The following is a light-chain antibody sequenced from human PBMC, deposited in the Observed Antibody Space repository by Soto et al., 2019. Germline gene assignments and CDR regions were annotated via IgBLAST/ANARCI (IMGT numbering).Light chain of an antibody. CDR3: QLYGISPH. Sequence: EIVMTQSPATLSVSPGERATLSCRASQRIDTSLAWYQQRPGQAPRLLLYNAATRATGIPARFSGRGSGTEFTLAISRLEPEDFAVYYCQLYGISPHFGQGTRLEIK. V-gene: IGKV3-15*01. J-gene: IGKJ5*01. CDR1: QRIDTS. CDR2: NAA.